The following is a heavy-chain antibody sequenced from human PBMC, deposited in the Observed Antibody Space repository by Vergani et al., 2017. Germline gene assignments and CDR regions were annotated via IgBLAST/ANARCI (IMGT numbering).Heavy chain of an antibody. V-gene: IGHV3-33*01. Sequence: QVQLVESGGGVVQPGRSLRLSCAASGFTFNQYGMHWVRQAPGKGLEWVAVTWYDGNNNQYADSVKGRFTISRDNSKSTMYLQMNSLRDEDTGVYYCARDLRLLYNRFDPWGQGTLVTVSS. D-gene: IGHD1-14*01. CDR1: GFTFNQYG. CDR2: TWYDGNNN. CDR3: ARDLRLLYNRFDP. J-gene: IGHJ5*02.